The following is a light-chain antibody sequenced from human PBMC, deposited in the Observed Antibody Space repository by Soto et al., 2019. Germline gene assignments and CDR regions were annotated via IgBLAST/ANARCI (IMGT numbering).Light chain of an antibody. CDR1: SSNIGNNY. CDR2: DNN. V-gene: IGLV1-51*01. J-gene: IGLJ1*01. CDR3: GTWDSSLSAGC. Sequence: QSVLTQPPSVSAAPGQKVTISCSGSSSNIGNNYVSWYQQLPGTAPKLLIYDNNKRPSGIPDRFSGSKSGTSATLGITGLQTGDEADYYCGTWDSSLSAGCFGTGTKLTVL.